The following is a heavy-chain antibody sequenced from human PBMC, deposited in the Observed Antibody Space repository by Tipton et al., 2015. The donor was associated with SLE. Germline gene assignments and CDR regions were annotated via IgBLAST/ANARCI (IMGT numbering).Heavy chain of an antibody. CDR1: GYTLNDYY. J-gene: IGHJ6*02. D-gene: IGHD3-3*01. Sequence: QLVQSGAEVKKPGASVKVSCKASGYTLNDYYIHWVRQAPGQGLEWMGRINPNSGGSKYAQKFQGRVSMTRDTSITTAYMELNSLTSDDTAVYFCAREGGSDFWSGYRPYGLDVWGPGTTVTVSS. V-gene: IGHV1-2*06. CDR3: AREGGSDFWSGYRPYGLDV. CDR2: INPNSGGS.